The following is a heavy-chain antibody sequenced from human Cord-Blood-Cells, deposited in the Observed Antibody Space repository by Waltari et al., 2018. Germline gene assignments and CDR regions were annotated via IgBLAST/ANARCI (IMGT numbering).Heavy chain of an antibody. J-gene: IGHJ3*02. V-gene: IGHV1-18*01. CDR3: ARDLGDFWSGYYAFDI. Sequence: QVQLVQSGAEVKKPGASVKVSCKASGYTFTSYGISWVRQAPGQGLEWMGWIRAYNGNTTYAQKLQGRVTMTTDTSTSTAYMELRSLRSDDTAVYYCARDLGDFWSGYYAFDIWGQGTMVTVSS. CDR2: IRAYNGNT. D-gene: IGHD3-3*01. CDR1: GYTFTSYG.